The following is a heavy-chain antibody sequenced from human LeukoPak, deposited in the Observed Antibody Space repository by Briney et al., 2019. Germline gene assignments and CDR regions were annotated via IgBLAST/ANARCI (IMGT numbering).Heavy chain of an antibody. Sequence: SETLSLTCTVSGGSISSSYWSWIRQPPGKGLEWIGYTSYSGSTNYNPSLKSRVTVSLDTSKNQFSLKLSSVTAADTAVYYCARGGPYYYDSSAFDIWGQGTMVTVSS. CDR1: GGSISSSY. J-gene: IGHJ3*02. CDR2: TSYSGST. CDR3: ARGGPYYYDSSAFDI. V-gene: IGHV4-59*01. D-gene: IGHD3-22*01.